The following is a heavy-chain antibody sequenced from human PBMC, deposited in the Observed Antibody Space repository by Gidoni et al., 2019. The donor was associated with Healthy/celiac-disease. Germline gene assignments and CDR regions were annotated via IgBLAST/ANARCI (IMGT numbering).Heavy chain of an antibody. D-gene: IGHD3-10*01. V-gene: IGHV3-30-3*01. CDR3: ARELSTLLWFGEPTTTADY. Sequence: QVQLVESGGGVVQPGRSLRLACAASGFTFSSYAMHWVRQAPGKGLGSVAVISYDGSNKYYADSVKGRFTISRDNSKNTLYLQMNSLRAEDTAVYYCARELSTLLWFGEPTTTADYWGQGTLVTVSS. J-gene: IGHJ4*02. CDR2: ISYDGSNK. CDR1: GFTFSSYA.